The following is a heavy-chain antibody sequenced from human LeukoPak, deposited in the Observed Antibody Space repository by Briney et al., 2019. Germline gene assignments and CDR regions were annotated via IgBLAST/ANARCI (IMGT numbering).Heavy chain of an antibody. V-gene: IGHV1-69*13. Sequence: SVKVSCKASGYTFTGYYMHWVRQAPGQGLEWMGGIIPIFGTANYAQKFQGRVTITADESTSTAYMELSSLRSEDTAVYYCASGLYYDSSGYYYQFDYWGQGTLVTVSS. CDR3: ASGLYYDSSGYYYQFDY. D-gene: IGHD3-22*01. CDR1: GYTFTGYY. CDR2: IIPIFGTA. J-gene: IGHJ4*02.